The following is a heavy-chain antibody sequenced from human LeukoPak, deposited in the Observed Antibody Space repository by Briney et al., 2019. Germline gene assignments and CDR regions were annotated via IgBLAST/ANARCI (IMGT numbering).Heavy chain of an antibody. Sequence: SETLSLTRTVSGVSMSAYQWSWVRQSPEKGLEWIGCINTKGETSYNPSLKSRVTTSVDTSKSQFSLRLTSVTAADTAVYYCATSNDAKIAPFDHWGQGAPVTVSS. CDR2: INTKGET. V-gene: IGHV4-4*09. J-gene: IGHJ4*02. CDR3: ATSNDAKIAPFDH. D-gene: IGHD2-21*01. CDR1: GVSMSAYQ.